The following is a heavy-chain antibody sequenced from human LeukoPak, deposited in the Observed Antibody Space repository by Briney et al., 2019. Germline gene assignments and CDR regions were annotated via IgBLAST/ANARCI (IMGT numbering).Heavy chain of an antibody. J-gene: IGHJ4*02. CDR3: AKTGVAALYHFEY. CDR1: GFTFSSYG. CDR2: ISYDGSNK. Sequence: GGSLRLSCAASGFTFSSYGIHWVRQAPGKGLEWVAVISYDGSNKYYADSVEGRFTISRDNSKNTLYLQMNSLKPEDTAVYYCAKTGVAALYHFEYWGRGTLVTVSA. V-gene: IGHV3-30*18. D-gene: IGHD6-6*01.